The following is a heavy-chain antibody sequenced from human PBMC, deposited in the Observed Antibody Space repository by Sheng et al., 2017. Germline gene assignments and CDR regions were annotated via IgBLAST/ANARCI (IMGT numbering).Heavy chain of an antibody. J-gene: IGHJ4*02. Sequence: QVQLQESGPGLVKPSETLSLTCAVSCYSISSGYYWGWIRQPPGKGLEWIGNIYQGESTYYNPSLRSRVTISADTSKNQFSLKLSSVTAADTAVYYCVRARCPDYWGQGTLVTVSS. CDR2: IYQGEST. V-gene: IGHV4-38-2*01. D-gene: IGHD2-8*01. CDR1: CYSISSGYY. CDR3: VRARCPDY.